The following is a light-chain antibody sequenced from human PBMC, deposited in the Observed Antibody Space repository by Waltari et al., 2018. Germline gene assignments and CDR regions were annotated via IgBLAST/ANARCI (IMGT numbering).Light chain of an antibody. J-gene: IGLJ2*01. CDR2: EVI. Sequence: QSALTQPPSASGSPGQSVTISCTGTSSDVGGYKYVSWYQQHPGKAPKLMIYEVIKRPSGVPDRFSGSKSGNTASLTVSGLQAEDEADYYCSSYAGSNNFVVFGGGTKLTVL. CDR3: SSYAGSNNFVV. V-gene: IGLV2-8*01. CDR1: SSDVGGYKY.